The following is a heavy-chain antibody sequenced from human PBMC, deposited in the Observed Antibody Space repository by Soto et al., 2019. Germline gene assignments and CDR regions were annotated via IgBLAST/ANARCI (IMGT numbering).Heavy chain of an antibody. Sequence: SVKVSCKASGGTFSSYAISWVRQAPGQGLEWMGGIIPIFGTANYAQKFQGRVTITADESTSTAYMELSSLRSEDTAAYYCARGIGWDPQEAFDIWGQGTMVTVSS. CDR3: ARGIGWDPQEAFDI. J-gene: IGHJ3*02. CDR1: GGTFSSYA. D-gene: IGHD1-26*01. CDR2: IIPIFGTA. V-gene: IGHV1-69*13.